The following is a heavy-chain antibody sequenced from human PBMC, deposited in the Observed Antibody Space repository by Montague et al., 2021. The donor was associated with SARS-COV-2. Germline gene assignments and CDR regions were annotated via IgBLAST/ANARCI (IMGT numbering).Heavy chain of an antibody. CDR2: VDYSGNT. Sequence: SETLSLTCTVTGGPISGSSDYWGWIRQSPGKGLEWIASVDYSGNTYYSPSLKSRLTISVDTSKNQFSLKLNSVTAADTALYSCARSEYSYGWGDWGQGTLVTVSS. CDR1: GGPISGSSDY. J-gene: IGHJ4*02. CDR3: ARSEYSYGWGD. D-gene: IGHD5-18*01. V-gene: IGHV4-39*01.